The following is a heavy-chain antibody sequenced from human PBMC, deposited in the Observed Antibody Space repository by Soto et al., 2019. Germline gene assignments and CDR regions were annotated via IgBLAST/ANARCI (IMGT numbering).Heavy chain of an antibody. Sequence: QVQLVQSGAEVKKPGASVKGSCKTSGYTFTSYDINWVRQATGHGLEWMGWMNPNSGNTGYAQNLQGRVTMTRNTSISTVYIELSGLRSDDTSVYYCARGRSTSWFSDYWGQGTLVTVSS. CDR2: MNPNSGNT. J-gene: IGHJ4*02. CDR3: ARGRSTSWFSDY. CDR1: GYTFTSYD. D-gene: IGHD6-13*01. V-gene: IGHV1-8*01.